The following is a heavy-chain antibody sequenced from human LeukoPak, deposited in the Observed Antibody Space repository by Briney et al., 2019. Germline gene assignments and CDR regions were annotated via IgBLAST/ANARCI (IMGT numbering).Heavy chain of an antibody. V-gene: IGHV3-30*04. J-gene: IGHJ3*02. CDR3: ARSVDDAFDI. CDR1: GFTFSSYA. CDR2: ISYDGSNK. Sequence: GGFLRLSCAASGFTFSSYAMHWVRQAPGKGLGWVAVISYDGSNKYYADSVKGRFTISRDNSKNTLYLQMNSLRAEDTAVYYCARSVDDAFDIWGQGTMVTVSS.